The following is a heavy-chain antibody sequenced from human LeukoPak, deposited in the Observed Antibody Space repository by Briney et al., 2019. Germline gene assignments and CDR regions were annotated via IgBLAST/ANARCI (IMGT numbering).Heavy chain of an antibody. CDR3: ARDGTYYYDSSGYSDH. V-gene: IGHV1-24*01. D-gene: IGHD3-22*01. CDR2: FDPEDGET. Sequence: ASVKVSCKVSGYTLTELSMHWVRQAPGKGLEWMGGFDPEDGETIYAQKFQGRVTMTEDTSTDTAYMELSRLRSDDTAVYYCARDGTYYYDSSGYSDHWGQGTLVTVSS. CDR1: GYTLTELS. J-gene: IGHJ5*02.